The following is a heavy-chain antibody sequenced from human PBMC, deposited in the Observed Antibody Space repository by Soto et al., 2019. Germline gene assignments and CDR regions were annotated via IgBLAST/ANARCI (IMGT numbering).Heavy chain of an antibody. CDR1: GGTFSSYT. CDR2: IIPILGIA. V-gene: IGHV1-69*08. D-gene: IGHD6-6*01. Sequence: QVQLVQSGAEVKKPGSSVKVFCKASGGTFSSYTISWVRQAPGQGLEWMGRIIPILGIANYAQKFQGRATITADKSTSTAYMELSSLRSEDTAVYYCARDKGYSSSSGWFDPWGQGTLVTVSS. J-gene: IGHJ5*02. CDR3: ARDKGYSSSSGWFDP.